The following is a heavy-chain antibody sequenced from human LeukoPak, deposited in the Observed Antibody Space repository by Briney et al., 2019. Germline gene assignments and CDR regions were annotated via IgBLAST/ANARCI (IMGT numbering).Heavy chain of an antibody. CDR3: ARMLDRRGWIDY. J-gene: IGHJ4*02. CDR1: SGSITSSSHY. D-gene: IGHD6-19*01. Sequence: PSETLSFTCTVYSGSITSSSHYWRWIRQPPGKGLEWIANIYYTGSTYYNPSLKSRVTISVDTSDYQFSMRLSSVTTADAAVYHGARMLDRRGWIDYWSQGTLVTVSS. V-gene: IGHV4-39*01. CDR2: IYYTGST.